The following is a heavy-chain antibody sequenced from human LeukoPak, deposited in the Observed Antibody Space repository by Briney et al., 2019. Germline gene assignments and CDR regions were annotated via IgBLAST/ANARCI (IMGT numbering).Heavy chain of an antibody. D-gene: IGHD5-18*01. J-gene: IGHJ4*02. Sequence: GSAVPVSCIVSRYTLTELSLHGVRQAPGKEREWRGGFEPEDGGRLCAQNFQGRVTTTENTSTDTAYMELSSLCAEDTAVYYCTAGRRYSLFDYWGQGTLVSVSS. CDR1: RYTLTELS. CDR3: TAGRRYSLFDY. V-gene: IGHV1-24*01. CDR2: FEPEDGGR.